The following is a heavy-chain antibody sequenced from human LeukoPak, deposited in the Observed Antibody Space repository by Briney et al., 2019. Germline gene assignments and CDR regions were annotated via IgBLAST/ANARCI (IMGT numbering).Heavy chain of an antibody. CDR2: ISSSRSYI. V-gene: IGHV3-21*01. CDR1: GFTFNNYN. CDR3: ARDESGDNDAFDI. D-gene: IGHD2-21*01. J-gene: IGHJ3*02. Sequence: GGSLRLSCAASGFTFNNYNMNWVRQAPGKGLEWVSSISSSRSYIYYADSVKGRFTISRDNAKNSLYLQMDSLRAEDTAVYYCARDESGDNDAFDIWGQGTMVTVSS.